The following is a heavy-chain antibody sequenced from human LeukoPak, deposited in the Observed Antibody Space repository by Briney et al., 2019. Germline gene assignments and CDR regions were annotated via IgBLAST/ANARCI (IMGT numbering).Heavy chain of an antibody. J-gene: IGHJ4*02. V-gene: IGHV4-59*01. Sequence: SETLSLTCTVSGGSISSYYWSWIRQPPGKGLEWIGYIYYSGSTNYNPSLKSRVTISVDTSKNQFSLKLSSVTAADTAVYYCAAYDFWSGYYDYWGQGTLVTVSS. CDR2: IYYSGST. CDR3: AAYDFWSGYYDY. CDR1: GGSISSYY. D-gene: IGHD3-3*01.